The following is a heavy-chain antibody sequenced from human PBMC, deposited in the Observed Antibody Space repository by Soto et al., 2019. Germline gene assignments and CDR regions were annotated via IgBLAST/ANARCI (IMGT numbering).Heavy chain of an antibody. CDR2: MSSDGSKK. V-gene: IGHV3-30*18. CDR3: AKYYYGSGSIRAFDI. J-gene: IGHJ3*02. Sequence: PGGSLRLSCAASGFTFSTYGMHWVRQAPGKGLEWVAVMSSDGSKKYYAVSVKGRFTISRDNSKTTLYLQMNSLRAEDTAVYYCAKYYYGSGSIRAFDIWGQGTMVTVSS. CDR1: GFTFSTYG. D-gene: IGHD3-10*01.